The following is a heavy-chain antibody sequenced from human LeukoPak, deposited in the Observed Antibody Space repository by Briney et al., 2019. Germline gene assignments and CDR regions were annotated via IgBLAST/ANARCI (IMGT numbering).Heavy chain of an antibody. CDR1: EYTFTSYD. J-gene: IGHJ6*03. Sequence: ASVKVSCKASEYTFTSYDINWVRQATGQGLEWMGWMNPNSGNTGYAQKLQGRVTITRNTSISTAYMELSSLRSEDTAVYYCARESNPYSSYYYYYYMDVWGKGTTVTVSS. D-gene: IGHD6-13*01. CDR2: MNPNSGNT. CDR3: ARESNPYSSYYYYYYMDV. V-gene: IGHV1-8*03.